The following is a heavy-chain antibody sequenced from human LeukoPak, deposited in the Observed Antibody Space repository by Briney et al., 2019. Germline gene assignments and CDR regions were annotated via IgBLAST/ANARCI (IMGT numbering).Heavy chain of an antibody. V-gene: IGHV1-69*05. Sequence: SVKVSCKASGYTFTSYAMNWVRQAPGQGLEWMGGITPIFGKTNYAQKFQGRLTITTDESTSTAYMELRSLRFEDTAVYYCARHGGITIFGVAQTGGAFDIWGQGTVVTVSS. CDR3: ARHGGITIFGVAQTGGAFDI. J-gene: IGHJ3*02. CDR1: GYTFTSYA. CDR2: ITPIFGKT. D-gene: IGHD3-3*01.